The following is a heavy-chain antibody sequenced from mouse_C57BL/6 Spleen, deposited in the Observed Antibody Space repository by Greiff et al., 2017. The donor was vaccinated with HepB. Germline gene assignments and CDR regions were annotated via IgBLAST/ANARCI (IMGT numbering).Heavy chain of an antibody. V-gene: IGHV5-17*01. J-gene: IGHJ3*01. CDR2: ISSGSSTI. D-gene: IGHD1-1*01. CDR1: GFTFSDYG. CDR3: ARNDYGSSSFAY. Sequence: EVQRVESGGGLVKPGGSLKLSCAASGFTFSDYGMHWVRQAPEKGLEWVAYISSGSSTIYYADTVEGRFTISRDNAKNTLFLQMTSLRSEDTAMYYCARNDYGSSSFAYWGQGTLVTVSA.